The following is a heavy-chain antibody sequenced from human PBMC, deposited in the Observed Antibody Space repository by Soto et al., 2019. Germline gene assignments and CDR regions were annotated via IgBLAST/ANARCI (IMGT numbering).Heavy chain of an antibody. CDR1: GFTFSSYA. Sequence: EVQLLESGGGLVQPGGSLRLSCAASGFTFSSYAMSWVRQAPGKGLEWVSAISGSGGSTYYADSVKGRFTISRDNPKNTLYLQMNSLRAEDTAVYYCAKDYYGSGSYFLTDYWGQGTLVTVSS. CDR3: AKDYYGSGSYFLTDY. V-gene: IGHV3-23*01. D-gene: IGHD3-10*01. CDR2: ISGSGGST. J-gene: IGHJ4*02.